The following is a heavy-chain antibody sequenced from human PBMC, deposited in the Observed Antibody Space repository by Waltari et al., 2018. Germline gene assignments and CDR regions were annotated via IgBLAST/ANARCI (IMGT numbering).Heavy chain of an antibody. CDR1: GFTVSSTH. J-gene: IGHJ4*02. CDR3: ARARDEHTAMVFFDL. V-gene: IGHV3-66*02. D-gene: IGHD5-18*01. Sequence: DVQLAESGGGLVHPGGSLRLSCAASGFTVSSTHMSWVRQSPGKGLWWVSVMYPPGSSYTADAVEGLFSISRDISQNTVHLQMNNLRLEDTAIYYCARARDEHTAMVFFDLWGQGTVVTVSS. CDR2: MYPPGSS.